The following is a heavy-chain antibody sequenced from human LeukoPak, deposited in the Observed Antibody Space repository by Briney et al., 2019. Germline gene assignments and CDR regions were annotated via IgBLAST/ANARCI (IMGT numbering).Heavy chain of an antibody. CDR3: AKESPYYDILTGLDY. Sequence: GGSLRLSCAASGFTFSSYAMSWVRQAPGKGLEWVSATSGSGGSTYYADSVKGRFTISRDNSKNTLYLQMNSLRAEDTAVYHCAKESPYYDILTGLDYWGQGTLVTVSS. CDR2: TSGSGGST. V-gene: IGHV3-23*01. D-gene: IGHD3-9*01. J-gene: IGHJ4*02. CDR1: GFTFSSYA.